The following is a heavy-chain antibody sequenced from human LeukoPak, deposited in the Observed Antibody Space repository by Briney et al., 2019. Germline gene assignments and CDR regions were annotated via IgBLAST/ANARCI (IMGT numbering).Heavy chain of an antibody. CDR2: MNPNSGNT. CDR1: GYTFTSYD. Sequence: GASVKVSCKASGYTFTSYDINWVRQATGQGLEWMGWMNPNSGNTGYAQKFQGRVTMTRNTSISTAYMELSSLRSEDTAVYYCARTPRGNLENYYYYYMDVWGKGTTVTISS. D-gene: IGHD3-16*01. V-gene: IGHV1-8*01. CDR3: ARTPRGNLENYYYYYMDV. J-gene: IGHJ6*03.